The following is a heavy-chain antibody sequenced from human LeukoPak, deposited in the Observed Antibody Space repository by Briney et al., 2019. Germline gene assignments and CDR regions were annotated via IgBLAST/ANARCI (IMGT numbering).Heavy chain of an antibody. D-gene: IGHD5-12*01. Sequence: GGSLRLSCVASRFAFSQAWLSWVRQAPGKGLEWVGRIKSESDGGTTDYAAPVKGRFTISRDDSKNTLFLQMNSLQTEDTAVYYCTTSGSFDHWRQGTLVTVSS. CDR2: IKSESDGGTT. CDR3: TTSGSFDH. CDR1: RFAFSQAW. J-gene: IGHJ4*02. V-gene: IGHV3-15*01.